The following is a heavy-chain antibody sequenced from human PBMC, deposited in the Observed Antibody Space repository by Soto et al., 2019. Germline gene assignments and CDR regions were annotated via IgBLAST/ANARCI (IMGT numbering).Heavy chain of an antibody. CDR1: GFTFSSYA. Sequence: QVQLVESGGGVVQPGRSLRLSCAASGFTFSSYAMHWVRQAPGKGLEWVAVISYDGSNKYYADSVKGRFTISRDNSKNTLYLKMNSVRAEDAAVYYCARDGDDFWSGYYPVAYGMDVWGHGTTVTVSS. CDR2: ISYDGSNK. J-gene: IGHJ6*02. D-gene: IGHD3-3*01. CDR3: ARDGDDFWSGYYPVAYGMDV. V-gene: IGHV3-30-3*01.